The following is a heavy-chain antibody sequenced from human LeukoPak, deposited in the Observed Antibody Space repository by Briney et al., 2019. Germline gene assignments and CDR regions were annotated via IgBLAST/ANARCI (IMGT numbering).Heavy chain of an antibody. V-gene: IGHV4-34*01. D-gene: IGHD3-10*01. CDR1: GGSFSGYY. Sequence: SETLSLTCAVYGGSFSGYYWSWIRQPPGQGLEWIGEINHSGSTNYNPSLKSRVLISVDPSKNQFSLKLSSVTAADTAVYYCARERMVRGVITRVYWGQGTLVTVSS. J-gene: IGHJ4*02. CDR3: ARERMVRGVITRVY. CDR2: INHSGST.